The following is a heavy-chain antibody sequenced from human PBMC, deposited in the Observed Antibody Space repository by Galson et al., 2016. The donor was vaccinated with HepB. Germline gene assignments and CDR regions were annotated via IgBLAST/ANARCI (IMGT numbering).Heavy chain of an antibody. D-gene: IGHD3-3*01. Sequence: SVKVSCKASSYNFLRHSITWVRQAPGQGLEWLGWINVHSGNTRSAQRFQGRVTMTTDTSTNTVYMELTSLRFDDTAVYYCAREGMERFPTPYYMDVWGEGTTVTVSS. CDR2: INVHSGNT. J-gene: IGHJ6*03. CDR3: AREGMERFPTPYYMDV. CDR1: SYNFLRHS. V-gene: IGHV1-18*01.